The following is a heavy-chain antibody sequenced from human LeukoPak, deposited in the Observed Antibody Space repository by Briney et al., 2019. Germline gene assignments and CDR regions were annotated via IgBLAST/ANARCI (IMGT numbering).Heavy chain of an antibody. CDR1: GFSFTNYA. CDR3: AKDRTYYSDFSAYYFSPPLQHF. Sequence: GGSLILSCVASGFSFTNYAMSWVRQAPGKGLEWVSSIFGTTGSTYYADSVKGRVTISRDNSRNTVYLQMNSLRAEDTAVYYCAKDRTYYSDFSAYYFSPPLQHFWGQGTLVTVSS. CDR2: IFGTTGST. D-gene: IGHD3-22*01. V-gene: IGHV3-23*01. J-gene: IGHJ4*02.